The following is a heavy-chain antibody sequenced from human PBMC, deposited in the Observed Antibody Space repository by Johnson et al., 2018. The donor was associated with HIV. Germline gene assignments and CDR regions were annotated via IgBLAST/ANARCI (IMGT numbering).Heavy chain of an antibody. Sequence: QVQLVESGGGVVQPGRSLRLSCTASGFTFSNYGMHWVRQAPGKGLEWVAVISHDGSNKYYADSVKGRFTISRDNSKSTLSLQMNSLKTEDTAVYYCTTGGGYEVGDAFDIWGQGTMVIVSS. V-gene: IGHV3-30*03. CDR1: GFTFSNYG. CDR2: ISHDGSNK. D-gene: IGHD5-12*01. J-gene: IGHJ3*02. CDR3: TTGGGYEVGDAFDI.